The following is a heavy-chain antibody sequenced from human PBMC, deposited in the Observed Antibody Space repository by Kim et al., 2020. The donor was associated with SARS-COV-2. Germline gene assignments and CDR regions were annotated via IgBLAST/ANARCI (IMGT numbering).Heavy chain of an antibody. Sequence: GGSLRLSCAASGFTFSDYYMSWIRQAPGKGLEWVSYISSSGSTIYYADSMKGRFTISRDNAKNSLYLQMNSLRAEDTAVYYCARDKEDEIYSSSWFSYGDYYSGMDVWGQGTTVTVSS. D-gene: IGHD6-13*01. CDR3: ARDKEDEIYSSSWFSYGDYYSGMDV. CDR2: ISSSGSTI. CDR1: GFTFSDYY. V-gene: IGHV3-11*01. J-gene: IGHJ6*02.